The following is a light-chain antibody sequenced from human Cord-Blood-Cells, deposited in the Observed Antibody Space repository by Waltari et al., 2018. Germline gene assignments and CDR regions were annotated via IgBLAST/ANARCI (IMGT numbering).Light chain of an antibody. CDR3: AAWDDSLNGVV. Sequence: QSALTQPPSASGTPGQRVTISCSGRSSNIGSNTVNWYQQLPGTAPKLLNNSTNQRPSGVPDRFAGSKSGTSAALAISGLQSEDEADYYCAAWDDSLNGVVFGGGTKLTVL. V-gene: IGLV1-44*01. J-gene: IGLJ2*01. CDR2: STN. CDR1: SSNIGSNT.